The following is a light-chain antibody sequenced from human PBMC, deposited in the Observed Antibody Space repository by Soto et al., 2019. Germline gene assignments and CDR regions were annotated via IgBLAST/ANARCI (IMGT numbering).Light chain of an antibody. CDR3: QQSYSTPPT. J-gene: IGKJ4*01. CDR2: AAS. Sequence: IHMTQSPSSLSASVGDRVTITCRASQSIGSYLSWYQQKLGKAPKLLIYAASSLQSGVPSRFSGSGSGTDFTLTISSLQPEDFATYYCQQSYSTPPTFGGGTKVDIK. CDR1: QSIGSY. V-gene: IGKV1-39*01.